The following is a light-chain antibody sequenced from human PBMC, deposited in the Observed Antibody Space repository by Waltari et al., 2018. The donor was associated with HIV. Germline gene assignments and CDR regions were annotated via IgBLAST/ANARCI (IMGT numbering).Light chain of an antibody. CDR3: ASWDDSVSGWV. V-gene: IGLV1-47*01. Sequence: QSVLTQPPSASGTPGQRVTISCSGSSSNIERKYVYWYQQLPGTAPKLLIYRNEQRPSGVPDRFSGSKSGTSASLAISGVRSEDEADYYCASWDDSVSGWVFGGGTKLTVL. CDR2: RNE. J-gene: IGLJ3*02. CDR1: SSNIERKY.